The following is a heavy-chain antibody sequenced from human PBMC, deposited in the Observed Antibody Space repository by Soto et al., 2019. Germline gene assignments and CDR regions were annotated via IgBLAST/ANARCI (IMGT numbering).Heavy chain of an antibody. CDR2: IYHSGST. CDR3: ARIGYSGYDLPYYYYGMDV. J-gene: IGHJ6*02. Sequence: PSETLSLTCAVSGGSISISNWCSCVRQPPGKGLEWIGEIYHSGSTNYNPSLKSRVTISVDKSKNQFSLKLSSVTAADTAVYYCARIGYSGYDLPYYYYGMDVWGQGTTVTVSS. CDR1: GGSISISNW. D-gene: IGHD5-12*01. V-gene: IGHV4-4*02.